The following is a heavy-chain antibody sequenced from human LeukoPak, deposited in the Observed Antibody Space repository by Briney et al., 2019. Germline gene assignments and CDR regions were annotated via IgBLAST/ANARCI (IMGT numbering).Heavy chain of an antibody. V-gene: IGHV3-11*04. CDR1: GFTFSDYY. D-gene: IGHD2-2*01. CDR3: ARDFAGDVVVPAPDAFDI. CDR2: ISSSGSTI. J-gene: IGHJ3*02. Sequence: PGGSLRLSCAASGFTFSDYYMSWIRQAPGKGLEWVSYISSSGSTIYYADSVKGRFTISRDNAKNSLYLQMNSLRAEDTAVYYCARDFAGDVVVPAPDAFDIWGQGTMVTVSS.